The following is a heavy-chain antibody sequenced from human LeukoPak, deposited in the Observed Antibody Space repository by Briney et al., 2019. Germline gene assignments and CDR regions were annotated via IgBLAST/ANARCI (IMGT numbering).Heavy chain of an antibody. V-gene: IGHV3-9*01. CDR1: GFTFDDSV. D-gene: IGHD2-15*01. Sequence: GGSLRLSCAGAGFTFDDSVKHWVRQAPGKGLEWVSTINWNSGNIGYADSVKGRFTISRDNAKNSLFLQMNSLRTEDTALYYCAKGGHPTRYYYGMDVWGQGTTVTVSS. CDR2: INWNSGNI. CDR3: AKGGHPTRYYYGMDV. J-gene: IGHJ6*02.